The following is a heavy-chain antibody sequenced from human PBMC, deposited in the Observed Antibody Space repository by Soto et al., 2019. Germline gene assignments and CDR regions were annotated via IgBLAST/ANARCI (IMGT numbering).Heavy chain of an antibody. Sequence: EVQLLESGGGLVQPGGSLRLSCAASGLTFSSYAMSWVHQPPGKGLEWVSAISGSGGSTYYADSVKGRFTISRDYSKNPLYREMNSLSAEDTAVYYCAANRGYNYYYGMDVWGQGTTGTVSS. CDR1: GLTFSSYA. V-gene: IGHV3-23*01. J-gene: IGHJ6*02. CDR2: ISGSGGST. D-gene: IGHD3-22*01. CDR3: AANRGYNYYYGMDV.